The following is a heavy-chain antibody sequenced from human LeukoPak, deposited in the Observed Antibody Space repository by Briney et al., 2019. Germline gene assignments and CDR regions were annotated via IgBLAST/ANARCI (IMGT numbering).Heavy chain of an antibody. V-gene: IGHV3-73*01. CDR1: GFTFSGAA. CDR3: TSHTRSIVATTRTDY. Sequence: HPGGSLKLSCAASGFTFSGAAMHWVRQLSGKGRGWVGRIRTKANSYATAYAASVKGRFTISRDDPKNTAYLQMNSLKTEDTAVYYCTSHTRSIVATTRTDYWGQGTLVTVSS. D-gene: IGHD5-12*01. J-gene: IGHJ4*02. CDR2: IRTKANSYAT.